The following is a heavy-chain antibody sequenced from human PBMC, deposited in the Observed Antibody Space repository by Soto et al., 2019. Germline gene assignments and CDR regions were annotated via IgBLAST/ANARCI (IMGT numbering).Heavy chain of an antibody. CDR1: GFSLNTYA. V-gene: IGHV1-3*01. CDR3: ARGQHYAMDV. Sequence: QVHLVQSGAEVKEPGASVKVSCKASGFSLNTYAVDWVRQAPGQRLEWMGWITAGSASTKCSQNFQGRVTITRDTSASTVYMELSGLRSDDTAVYFCARGQHYAMDVWGQGTTVTVSS. J-gene: IGHJ6*02. CDR2: ITAGSAST. D-gene: IGHD2-2*01.